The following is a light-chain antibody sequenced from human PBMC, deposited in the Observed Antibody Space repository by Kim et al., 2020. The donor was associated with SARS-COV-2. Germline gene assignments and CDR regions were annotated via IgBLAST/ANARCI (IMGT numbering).Light chain of an antibody. J-gene: IGKJ5*01. Sequence: ASLGARVTITCRASQSITLWLAWFQQKPGKAPKLLIYKASHLESGVPSRFSGSGSGTEFTLTISSLQPDDSATYYCQQYDKYPITFGQGTRLEIK. CDR1: QSITLW. CDR2: KAS. CDR3: QQYDKYPIT. V-gene: IGKV1-5*03.